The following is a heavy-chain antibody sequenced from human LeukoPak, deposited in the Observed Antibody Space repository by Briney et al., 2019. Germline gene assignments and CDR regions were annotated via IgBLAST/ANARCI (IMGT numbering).Heavy chain of an antibody. J-gene: IGHJ4*02. CDR1: GFTFSNNW. V-gene: IGHV3-74*01. D-gene: IGHD1-26*01. CDR2: ITSDGGGT. Sequence: GGSLRLSCAASGFTFSNNWMHWVRQAPGKGLVWVSLITSDGGGTSYADSVKGRFTISRDNAKNTLYLQMNSLRAEDTAVYYCARGGVTGAWDYWGQGILVTLSS. CDR3: ARGGVTGAWDY.